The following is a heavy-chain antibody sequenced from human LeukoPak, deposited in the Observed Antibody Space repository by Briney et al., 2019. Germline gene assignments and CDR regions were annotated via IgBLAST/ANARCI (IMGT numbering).Heavy chain of an antibody. CDR3: ARDLGSGWIIVDY. D-gene: IGHD6-19*01. Sequence: ASVKVSCNASGYTLTGSYITWVRQSPGQGLEWMGWINPNSGGTNSAQKFQGRVTLSRDTSISTAYLELSSLRSGDTAVYYCARDLGSGWIIVDYWGQGTLVTVSS. CDR2: INPNSGGT. J-gene: IGHJ4*02. CDR1: GYTLTGSY. V-gene: IGHV1-2*02.